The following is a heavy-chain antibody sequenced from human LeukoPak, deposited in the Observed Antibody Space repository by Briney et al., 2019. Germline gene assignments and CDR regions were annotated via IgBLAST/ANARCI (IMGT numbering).Heavy chain of an antibody. D-gene: IGHD1-26*01. J-gene: IGHJ4*02. V-gene: IGHV3-30-3*01. CDR3: AKEAIDWELGGGDFDY. Sequence: PGGSLRLSCAASGFTFSSYAMHWVRQAPGKGLEWVAVISYDGSNKYYADSVKGRFTISRDNSKNTLYLQMNSLRAEDTAVYYCAKEAIDWELGGGDFDYWGQGTLVTVSS. CDR1: GFTFSSYA. CDR2: ISYDGSNK.